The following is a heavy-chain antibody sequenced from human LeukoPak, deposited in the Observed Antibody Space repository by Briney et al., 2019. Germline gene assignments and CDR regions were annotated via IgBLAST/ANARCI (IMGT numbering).Heavy chain of an antibody. J-gene: IGHJ3*02. D-gene: IGHD5-24*01. CDR3: AGEMASIDAFDI. V-gene: IGHV1-69*13. CDR2: IIPIFGTA. CDR1: GATFSSYA. Sequence: SVKVSCKASGATFSSYAISWVRQAPGQGLEWMGGIIPIFGTANYAQKFQGRVTITADESTSTAYMDLSSLRSEDTAVYFCAGEMASIDAFDIWGQGTMVTVSS.